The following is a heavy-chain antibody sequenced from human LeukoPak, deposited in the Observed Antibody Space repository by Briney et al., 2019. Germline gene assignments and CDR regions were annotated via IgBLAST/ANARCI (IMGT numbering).Heavy chain of an antibody. D-gene: IGHD3-16*01. CDR3: ARGRASAFDV. Sequence: PSQTLSLTCAISGDSVSTCGVAWLCVRQSPSRPLEWLGRTYYTSKWNTDYAVSVKSRIVVNPDTSKNQFSLQLNSVTSEDTAVYYCARGRASAFDVWGQGTMVTVSS. CDR2: TYYTSKWNT. V-gene: IGHV6-1*01. J-gene: IGHJ3*01. CDR1: GDSVSTCGVA.